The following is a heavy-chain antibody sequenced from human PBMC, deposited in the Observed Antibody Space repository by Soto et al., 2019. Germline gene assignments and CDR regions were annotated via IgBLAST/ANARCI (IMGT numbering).Heavy chain of an antibody. D-gene: IGHD2-15*01. CDR3: ARSHCSGGSCPAGY. J-gene: IGHJ4*02. Sequence: ASVKVSCKASGYTFTSYAMHWVRQAPGQRLEWMGWTNAGNGNTKYSQKFQGRVTITRDTSASTAYMELSSLRPEDTAVYYCARSHCSGGSCPAGYWGQGXLVTVPS. V-gene: IGHV1-3*01. CDR1: GYTFTSYA. CDR2: TNAGNGNT.